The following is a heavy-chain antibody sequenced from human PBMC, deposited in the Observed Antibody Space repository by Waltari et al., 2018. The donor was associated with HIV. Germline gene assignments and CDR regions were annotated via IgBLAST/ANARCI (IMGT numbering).Heavy chain of an antibody. CDR2: ISSSSYI. J-gene: IGHJ6*02. CDR3: ALTSGPYYYYGMDV. Sequence: EVQLVESGGGLVKPGGSLRLSCAASGFTFSSYSMNWVRQAPGKGLEWVSSISSSSYIYYADSVKGRFTISRDNAKNSLYLQMNSLRAEDTAVYYCALTSGPYYYYGMDVWGQGTTVTVSS. CDR1: GFTFSSYS. V-gene: IGHV3-21*01. D-gene: IGHD3-9*01.